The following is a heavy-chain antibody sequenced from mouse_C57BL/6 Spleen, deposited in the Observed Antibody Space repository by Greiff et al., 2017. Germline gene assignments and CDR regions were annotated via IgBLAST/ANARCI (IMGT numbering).Heavy chain of an antibody. D-gene: IGHD1-1*01. CDR1: GYSFTGYF. CDR2: INPYNGDT. Sequence: VHVKQSGPELVKPGASVKISCKASGYSFTGYFMNWVKQSPGKSLEWIGRINPYNGDTFYNQKFKGKATLTVDKSSSTAHMELLSLTSEDCAVYYCASDGSSPPWFAYWGQGTLVTVSA. V-gene: IGHV1-37*01. J-gene: IGHJ3*01. CDR3: ASDGSSPPWFAY.